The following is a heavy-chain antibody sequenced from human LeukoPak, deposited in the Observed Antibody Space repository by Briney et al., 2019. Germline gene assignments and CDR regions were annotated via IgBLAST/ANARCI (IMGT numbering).Heavy chain of an antibody. CDR1: GYSISSGYY. CDR3: ARALRYYGSGSYYKEFDY. Sequence: SETLSLTCTVSGYSISSGYYWGWIRPPPGKGLEWIGYIYYSGSTNYNPSLKSRVTISVDTSKNQFSLKLSSVTAADTAVYYCARALRYYGSGSYYKEFDYWGQGTLVTVSS. D-gene: IGHD3-10*01. CDR2: IYYSGST. V-gene: IGHV4-61*01. J-gene: IGHJ4*02.